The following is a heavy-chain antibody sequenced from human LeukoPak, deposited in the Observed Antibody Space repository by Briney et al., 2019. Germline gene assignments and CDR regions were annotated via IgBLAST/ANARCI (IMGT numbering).Heavy chain of an antibody. D-gene: IGHD6-13*01. Sequence: GESLKISCKGSGYSFTSYWIGWVRQMPGKGLEWMGIIYPGDSDTRYSPSFQGQVTISADKSISTAYLQWSSLKASDTAIYYCAKQGAAGKYYYYYMDVWGKGTTVTVSS. CDR3: AKQGAAGKYYYYYMDV. CDR1: GYSFTSYW. CDR2: IYPGDSDT. J-gene: IGHJ6*03. V-gene: IGHV5-51*01.